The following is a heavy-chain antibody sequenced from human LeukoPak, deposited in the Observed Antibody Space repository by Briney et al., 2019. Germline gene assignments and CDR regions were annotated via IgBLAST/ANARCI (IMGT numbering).Heavy chain of an antibody. CDR1: GGTFSSYA. D-gene: IGHD3-22*01. CDR2: IIPILGTA. V-gene: IGHV1-69*05. CDR3: ARASTYYYDNSGYYYEDY. Sequence: SSVKVSCKASGGTFSSYAISWVRQAPGQGLEWMGGIIPILGTANYAQKFQGRVTITTDESTSTAYMELSSLRSEDTAVYYCARASTYYYDNSGYYYEDYWGQGTLVTVSS. J-gene: IGHJ4*02.